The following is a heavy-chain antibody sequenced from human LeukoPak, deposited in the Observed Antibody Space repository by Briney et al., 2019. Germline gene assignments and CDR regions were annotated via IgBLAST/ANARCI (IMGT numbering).Heavy chain of an antibody. V-gene: IGHV4-34*01. J-gene: IGHJ4*02. Sequence: PSETLSLTCAVYGGSFSGYYWSWIRQPPGKGLEWIGEINHSGSTNYNPSLKSRVTISVDKSKNQFSLKLSSVTAADTAVYYCARDRVGATTFDYWGQGTLVTVSS. CDR2: INHSGST. CDR1: GGSFSGYY. CDR3: ARDRVGATTFDY. D-gene: IGHD1-26*01.